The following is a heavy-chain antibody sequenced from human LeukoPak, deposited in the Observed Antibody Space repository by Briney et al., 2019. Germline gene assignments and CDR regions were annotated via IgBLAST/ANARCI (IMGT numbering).Heavy chain of an antibody. Sequence: RAGGSLRLSCAVTGFNLRTYWIHWVRHSPGRGLEWVARINGEGSRIRYADSVRGRFTISRDNAKNTAYLQMNSLRAEDTALYYCARDPGYYYYGMDVWGQGTTVVVSS. V-gene: IGHV3-74*01. J-gene: IGHJ6*02. CDR1: GFNLRTYW. CDR2: INGEGSRI. CDR3: ARDPGYYYYGMDV.